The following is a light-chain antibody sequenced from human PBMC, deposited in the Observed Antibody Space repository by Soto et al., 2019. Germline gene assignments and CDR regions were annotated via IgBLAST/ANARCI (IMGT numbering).Light chain of an antibody. CDR2: GNS. V-gene: IGLV1-40*01. CDR3: QSYDSSLSEGGV. Sequence: QPVLTQPPSVSGAPGQRVTISCTGSSSNIGAGYDVHWYQQLPGTAPKLLIYGNSNRPSGVPDRFSGSKSGTSASLAITGLQAEDEADYYCQSYDSSLSEGGVFGGGTKLTVL. J-gene: IGLJ3*02. CDR1: SSNIGAGYD.